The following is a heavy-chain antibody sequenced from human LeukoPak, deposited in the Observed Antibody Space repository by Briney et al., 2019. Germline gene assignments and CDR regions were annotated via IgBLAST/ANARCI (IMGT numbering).Heavy chain of an antibody. J-gene: IGHJ4*02. D-gene: IGHD2-8*01. V-gene: IGHV3-48*04. CDR3: AKEYYYYFDY. Sequence: GSLRLPCAASGFTFSSYGMTWVRQAPGKGLEWVSYISSSSSTIYYADSVKGRFTISRDNAKNSLYLHINSLRAEDTAVYYCAKEYYYYFDYWGQGTLVTVSS. CDR2: ISSSSSTI. CDR1: GFTFSSYG.